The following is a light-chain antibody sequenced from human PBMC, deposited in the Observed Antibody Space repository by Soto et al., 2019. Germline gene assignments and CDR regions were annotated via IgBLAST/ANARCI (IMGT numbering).Light chain of an antibody. J-gene: IGKJ1*01. CDR1: QSVLYSSNNKNY. CDR2: WAS. V-gene: IGKV4-1*01. CDR3: QKCNSTPWT. Sequence: DIVMTQSPDSLAVSLGERATINCKSSQSVLYSSNNKNYLAWYQQKPGQPPKLLIYWASTRESGVPDRFSGSGFGTDFTLTISSLQAEDVAVYYCQKCNSTPWTFGQGTKVEIK.